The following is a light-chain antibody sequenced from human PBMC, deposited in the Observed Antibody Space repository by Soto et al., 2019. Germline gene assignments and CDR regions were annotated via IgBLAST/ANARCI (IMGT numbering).Light chain of an antibody. V-gene: IGLV2-14*01. Sequence: QSVLTQPASVSGSPGQSITISCTGTSSDVGGHNYVSWYQQHPGKAPKLMIYEVSNRPSGVSNRFSGSKSGNTASLTISGLQAEEEADYYCSSYIRSNTTYVFGSGTKVTV. CDR3: SSYIRSNTTYV. J-gene: IGLJ1*01. CDR1: SSDVGGHNY. CDR2: EVS.